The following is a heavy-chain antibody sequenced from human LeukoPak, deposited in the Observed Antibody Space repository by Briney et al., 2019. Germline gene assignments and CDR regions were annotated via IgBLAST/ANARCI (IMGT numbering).Heavy chain of an antibody. V-gene: IGHV3-7*01. Sequence: GGSLRLSCAASGFTFTKYWMTWVRRAPGKGLEWVGNIKQDGSDKNYMDSVKGRFTISRDNTKNSVYLQMSSLRAEDTAVYYCAREVWGPEYWGQGTLVTVSS. CDR2: IKQDGSDK. CDR1: GFTFTKYW. CDR3: AREVWGPEY. D-gene: IGHD1-14*01. J-gene: IGHJ4*02.